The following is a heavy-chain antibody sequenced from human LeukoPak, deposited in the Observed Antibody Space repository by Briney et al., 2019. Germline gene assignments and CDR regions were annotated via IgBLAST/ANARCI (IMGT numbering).Heavy chain of an antibody. D-gene: IGHD6-19*01. J-gene: IGHJ4*02. CDR1: GFTFSSYA. CDR3: AKERSSGWPFDY. CDR2: ISGSGGST. V-gene: IGHV3-23*01. Sequence: GGSLRLSCAASGFTFSSYAMSWVRQAPGKGLEWVSVISGSGGSTCYADSVKGRFTISRDNSKNTLYLQMNSLSAEDTAVYYCAKERSSGWPFDYWGQGTLATVSS.